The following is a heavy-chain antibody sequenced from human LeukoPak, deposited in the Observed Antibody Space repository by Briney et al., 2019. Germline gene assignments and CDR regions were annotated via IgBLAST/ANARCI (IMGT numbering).Heavy chain of an antibody. D-gene: IGHD3-22*01. J-gene: IGHJ3*02. CDR2: IYHSGST. Sequence: SETLSLTCAVYGGSFSGYYWSWIRQPPGKGLEWIGYIYHSGSTYYNPSLKSRVTISVDRSKNQFSLKLSSVTAADTAVYYCARWTDYDSSGYLGAFDIWGQGTMVTVSS. V-gene: IGHV4-34*01. CDR3: ARWTDYDSSGYLGAFDI. CDR1: GGSFSGYY.